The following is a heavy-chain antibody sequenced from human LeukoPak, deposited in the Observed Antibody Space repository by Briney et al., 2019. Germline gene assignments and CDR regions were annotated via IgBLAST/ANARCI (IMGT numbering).Heavy chain of an antibody. Sequence: GGSLRLSCAASGFTFTSYSINWVRQAPGKGLEWVSSISSGSSYINYADSVKGRFTISRDNAKNTLYLQMNSLRAEDTAVYYCARVPVVVEDFDYWGQGTLVTVSS. CDR1: GFTFTSYS. CDR2: ISSGSSYI. V-gene: IGHV3-21*01. J-gene: IGHJ4*02. D-gene: IGHD3-22*01. CDR3: ARVPVVVEDFDY.